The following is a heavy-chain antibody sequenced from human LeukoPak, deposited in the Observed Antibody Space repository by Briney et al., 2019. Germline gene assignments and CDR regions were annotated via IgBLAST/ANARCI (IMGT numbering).Heavy chain of an antibody. V-gene: IGHV3-48*01. J-gene: IGHJ6*03. CDR2: ISSSGSSI. CDR3: ARHGEGVYRDYVNPGKPNYFMDV. Sequence: GGSLRLSCAASGFTFSSYSMNWVRQAPGKGLECVSYISSSGSSIYYADSVKGRFTISRDNAKNSLYLQMNGLRAEDTAVYYCARHGEGVYRDYVNPGKPNYFMDVWGKGTTVIVSS. CDR1: GFTFSSYS. D-gene: IGHD2-8*01.